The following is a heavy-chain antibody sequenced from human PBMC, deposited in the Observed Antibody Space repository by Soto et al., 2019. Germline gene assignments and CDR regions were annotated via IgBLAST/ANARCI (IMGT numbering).Heavy chain of an antibody. CDR3: TSGPYYNTGGLDS. V-gene: IGHV3-15*07. Sequence: ESGGGLVQPGGSLRLSCAASGFSFTDAWMNWVRQGPGKGLEWVGRSKTKAYGGTIAYAAPVKGRFIISRDDSKNTLSLQMNSLKPEDTDVYYCTSGPYYNTGGLDSWGHGTLVTVSS. D-gene: IGHD3-22*01. CDR2: SKTKAYGGTI. CDR1: GFSFTDAW. J-gene: IGHJ5*01.